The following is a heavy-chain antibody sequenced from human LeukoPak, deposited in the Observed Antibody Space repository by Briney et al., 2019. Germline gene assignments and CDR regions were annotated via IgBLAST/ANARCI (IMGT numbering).Heavy chain of an antibody. CDR1: GFSLYNYA. Sequence: GGSLRLSCAASGFSLYNYALNWVRQAPGRGLEWVSVIGGSGGGTYYADSVKGRFTIFRDSSKNTLYLQMNNLRAEDTAVYYCAKGDDGSAYYFFDYWGQGALVTVSS. CDR2: IGGSGGGT. CDR3: AKGDDGSAYYFFDY. D-gene: IGHD3-22*01. V-gene: IGHV3-23*01. J-gene: IGHJ4*02.